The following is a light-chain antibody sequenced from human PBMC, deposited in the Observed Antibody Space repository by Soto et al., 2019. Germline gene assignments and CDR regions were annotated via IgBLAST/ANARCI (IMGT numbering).Light chain of an antibody. CDR2: DAS. CDR1: QSVGSY. Sequence: EIVLTQSPATLSLSPGERATLSCRASQSVGSYFAWYQQKPGQAPRLLIYDASNRATGIPARFGGSGSGTDFTLTISSLEPEDFAVYYCQQRGNWPLTFGQGTKVEIK. J-gene: IGKJ1*01. V-gene: IGKV3-11*01. CDR3: QQRGNWPLT.